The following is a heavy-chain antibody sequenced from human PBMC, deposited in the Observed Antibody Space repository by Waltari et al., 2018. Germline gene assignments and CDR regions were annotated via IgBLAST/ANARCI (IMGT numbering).Heavy chain of an antibody. CDR2: INHSGST. Sequence: QVQLQQWGAGLLKPSETLSLTCAVYGGSFSVYYWSWIRQPPGKGLEWIGEINHSGSTNYNPSLKSRVTISVDTSKNQFSLKLGSVTAADTAVYYCARGVRANNWFDPWGQGTLVTVSS. CDR1: GGSFSVYY. J-gene: IGHJ5*02. V-gene: IGHV4-34*01. D-gene: IGHD4-17*01. CDR3: ARGVRANNWFDP.